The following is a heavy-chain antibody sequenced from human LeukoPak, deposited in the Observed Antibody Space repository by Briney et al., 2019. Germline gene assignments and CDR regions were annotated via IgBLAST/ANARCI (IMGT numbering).Heavy chain of an antibody. CDR3: ATALEGQNWFDP. V-gene: IGHV1-24*01. CDR1: GYTLTQLS. CDR2: FDPEDDET. J-gene: IGHJ5*02. Sequence: GASVKVSCKVSGYTLTQLSMHWVRQAPGKGLEWMGGFDPEDDETIYAQKFQGRVTMTEDTSTDTAYMELSSLRSEDTAVYYCATALEGQNWFDPWGQGTLVTVSS.